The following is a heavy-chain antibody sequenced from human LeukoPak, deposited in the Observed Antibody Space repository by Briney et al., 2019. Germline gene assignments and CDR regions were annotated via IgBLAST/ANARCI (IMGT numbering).Heavy chain of an antibody. V-gene: IGHV3-7*01. CDR2: IKQDGSEK. Sequence: GGSLRLSCAASGFTFSRYWISWVRQAPGKGLEWVANIKQDGSEKYYVDSVKGRFTISRDNAKNSLYLQMNSLRGEDTAVYYCVRVSCTNGVCYGFDSWGQGTLVTVSS. CDR3: VRVSCTNGVCYGFDS. CDR1: GFTFSRYW. J-gene: IGHJ4*02. D-gene: IGHD2-8*01.